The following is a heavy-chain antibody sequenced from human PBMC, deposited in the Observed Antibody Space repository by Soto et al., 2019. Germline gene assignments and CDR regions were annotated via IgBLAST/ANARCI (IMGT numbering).Heavy chain of an antibody. J-gene: IGHJ2*01. CDR3: ARLASGWQYYYFDF. D-gene: IGHD6-19*01. CDR2: INHSGST. CDR1: GGSFSPYF. Sequence: QVQLQQWGAGLLKPSETLSLTCAVYGGSFSPYFWSWIRQPPGKGLEWIGEINHSGSTNYNPSLTRRATSSVDTSKNQVSLKLTSVTAADTAVYYCARLASGWQYYYFDFWGRGTPVTVSS. V-gene: IGHV4-34*01.